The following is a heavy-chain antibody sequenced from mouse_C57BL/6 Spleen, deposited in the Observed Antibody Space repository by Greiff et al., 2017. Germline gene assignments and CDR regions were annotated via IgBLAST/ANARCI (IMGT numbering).Heavy chain of an antibody. J-gene: IGHJ3*01. Sequence: VQLQQSGPGLVAPSQSLSITCTVSGFSLTSYGVDWVRQSPGKGLEWLGVIWGVGSTNYNSALKSRLSISKDNSKSQVFLKMNCLQTDDTAMYYCASGSSYGFAYWGQGTLVTVSA. CDR3: ASGSSYGFAY. V-gene: IGHV2-6*01. CDR2: IWGVGST. CDR1: GFSLTSYG. D-gene: IGHD1-1*01.